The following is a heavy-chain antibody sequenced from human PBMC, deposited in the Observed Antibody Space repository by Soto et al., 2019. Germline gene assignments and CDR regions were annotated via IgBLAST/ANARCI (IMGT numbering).Heavy chain of an antibody. CDR1: GGTFSSYA. CDR2: IIPIFGTA. D-gene: IGHD6-13*01. Sequence: SVKVSCKASGGTFSSYAISWVRQAPGQGLEWMGGIIPIFGTANYAQKFQGRVTITADESTSTAYMELSSLRSEDTAVYYCARAIAAAGTENYYYGMDFWGQGTTVTVSS. CDR3: ARAIAAAGTENYYYGMDF. J-gene: IGHJ6*02. V-gene: IGHV1-69*13.